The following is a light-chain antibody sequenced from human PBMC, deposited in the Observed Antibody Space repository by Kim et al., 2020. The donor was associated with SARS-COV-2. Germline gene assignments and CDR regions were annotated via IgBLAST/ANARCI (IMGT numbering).Light chain of an antibody. V-gene: IGKV1-5*03. CDR3: QQYSSYSGT. Sequence: DIQVTQSPSTLSASVGDRVTVTCRASENIRYSLSWYQQKPGKAPNLLIYQASILESGVPSRFSGSGSGTEFTLTISGLQPEDFATYFCQQYSSYSGTFGQGTKLEIK. CDR1: ENIRYS. CDR2: QAS. J-gene: IGKJ2*01.